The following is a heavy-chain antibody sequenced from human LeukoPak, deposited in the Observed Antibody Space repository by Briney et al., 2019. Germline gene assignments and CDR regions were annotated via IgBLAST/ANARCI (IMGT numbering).Heavy chain of an antibody. J-gene: IGHJ5*02. CDR2: ISSSSSYI. V-gene: IGHV3-21*01. CDR3: ATLTGGYRFDP. CDR1: GFTFSSYS. D-gene: IGHD3-10*01. Sequence: GGSLRLSCAASGFTFSSYSMNWVRQAPGKGLEWDSSISSSSSYIYYADSVKGRFTISRDNAKNSLYLQMNSLRAEDTAVYYCATLTGGYRFDPWGQGTLVTVSS.